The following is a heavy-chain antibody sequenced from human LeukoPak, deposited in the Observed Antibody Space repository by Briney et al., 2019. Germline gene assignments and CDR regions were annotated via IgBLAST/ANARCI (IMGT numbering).Heavy chain of an antibody. CDR1: GFTFSSYA. D-gene: IGHD6-6*01. Sequence: GRSLRLSCAASGFTFSSYAMHWVRQAPGKGLEWVAVISYDGSNKYYADSVKGRFTISRDNSKNTLYLQMNSLRAEDTAVYYCARDLWPESIAARLSGVYYYGMDVWGQGTTVTVSS. J-gene: IGHJ6*02. CDR2: ISYDGSNK. CDR3: ARDLWPESIAARLSGVYYYGMDV. V-gene: IGHV3-30-3*01.